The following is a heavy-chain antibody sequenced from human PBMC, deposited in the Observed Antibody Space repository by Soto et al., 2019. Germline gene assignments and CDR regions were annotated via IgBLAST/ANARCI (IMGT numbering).Heavy chain of an antibody. J-gene: IGHJ4*02. CDR3: ASQLHCSGGSCYSYDY. Sequence: TLSLTCAVSGCSLSSGGYSWSWIRQPPGKGLEWIGYIYHSGSTYYNPSLKSRVTISVDRSKNQFSLKLSSVTAADTAVYYCASQLHCSGGSCYSYDYWGQGTLVTVSS. CDR2: IYHSGST. CDR1: GCSLSSGGYS. V-gene: IGHV4-30-2*01. D-gene: IGHD2-15*01.